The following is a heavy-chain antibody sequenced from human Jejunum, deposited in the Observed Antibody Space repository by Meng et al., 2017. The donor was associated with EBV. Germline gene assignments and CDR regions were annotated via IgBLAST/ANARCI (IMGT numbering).Heavy chain of an antibody. Sequence: VQLVKSGAEVKKPWASVNVPCKASGYTFITNGISWVRQAPGQGLEWMGWISAYSGNTNYAQKFRGRVTMTTDTSTRTAYMELRSLRSDDTAVYYCARDRDMVQDYWGQGTLVTVSS. J-gene: IGHJ4*02. CDR1: GYTFITNG. CDR3: ARDRDMVQDY. CDR2: ISAYSGNT. D-gene: IGHD4/OR15-4a*01. V-gene: IGHV1-18*04.